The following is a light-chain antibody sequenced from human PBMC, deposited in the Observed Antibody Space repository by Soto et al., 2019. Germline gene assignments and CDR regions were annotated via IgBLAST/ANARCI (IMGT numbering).Light chain of an antibody. CDR2: DVT. Sequence: QSALTQPASVSGSPGQSITISCTGTSREVGAYNYVSWYQHHPGKAPKLMIYDVTNRPSGVSHRFSGSKSGNTASLTISGLQAEDEADYYCSSYTGSGTLYVFGTGTKLTVL. CDR1: SREVGAYNY. V-gene: IGLV2-14*03. CDR3: SSYTGSGTLYV. J-gene: IGLJ1*01.